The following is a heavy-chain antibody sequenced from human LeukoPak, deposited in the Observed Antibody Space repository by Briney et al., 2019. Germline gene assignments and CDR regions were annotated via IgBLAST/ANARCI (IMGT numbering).Heavy chain of an antibody. CDR3: ARESPYYYGSGSDAFDI. J-gene: IGHJ3*02. Sequence: ASVKVSCKASGYTFTSYGISWVRQAPGQGLEWMGWISTYNGNTNYAQKLQGRVTMTTDTSTSTTYMDLRNLRSDGTAVYFCARESPYYYGSGSDAFDIWGQGTMVTVSS. CDR1: GYTFTSYG. V-gene: IGHV1-18*04. D-gene: IGHD3-10*01. CDR2: ISTYNGNT.